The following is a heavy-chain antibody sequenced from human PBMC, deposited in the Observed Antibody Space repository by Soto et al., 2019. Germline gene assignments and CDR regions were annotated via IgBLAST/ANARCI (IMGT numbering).Heavy chain of an antibody. D-gene: IGHD2-21*02. J-gene: IGHJ4*02. CDR3: ARDPYCGGDCYPSVMDY. Sequence: GGSLRLSCAASGFTFSSYAMHWVRQAPGKGLEWVAVISYDGSNKYYADSVKGRFTISRDNSKNTLYLQMNSLRAEDTAVYYCARDPYCGGDCYPSVMDYWGQGTLVTVS. CDR2: ISYDGSNK. CDR1: GFTFSSYA. V-gene: IGHV3-30-3*01.